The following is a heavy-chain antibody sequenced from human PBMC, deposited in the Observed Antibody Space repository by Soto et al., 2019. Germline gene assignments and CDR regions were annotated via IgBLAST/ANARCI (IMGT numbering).Heavy chain of an antibody. D-gene: IGHD2-2*01. J-gene: IGHJ6*02. CDR3: ARRPPRAAIYYGMDV. Sequence: SETLSLTSAVYGGSFSGYYWSWIRQPPGKGLEWIGEINHSGSTNYNPSLKSRVTISVDTSKNQFSLKLSSVTAADTAVYYCARRPPRAAIYYGMDVWGQGTTVTVSS. CDR2: INHSGST. CDR1: GGSFSGYY. V-gene: IGHV4-34*01.